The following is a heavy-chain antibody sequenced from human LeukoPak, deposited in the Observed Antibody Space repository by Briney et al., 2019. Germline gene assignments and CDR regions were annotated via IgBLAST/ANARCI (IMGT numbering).Heavy chain of an antibody. J-gene: IGHJ4*02. CDR3: ATTKILHNGGGPPPTAGGGGHYFAY. Sequence: ASVKVSCKASGYTFTGYYMHWVRQAPGQGLEWMGWINPNSGGTNYAQKFQGRVTMTRDTSISTAYMELSRLRSDDTAVYYCATTKILHNGGGPPPTAGGGGHYFAYGGREPLVPVS. D-gene: IGHD1-14*01. V-gene: IGHV1-2*02. CDR2: INPNSGGT. CDR1: GYTFTGYY.